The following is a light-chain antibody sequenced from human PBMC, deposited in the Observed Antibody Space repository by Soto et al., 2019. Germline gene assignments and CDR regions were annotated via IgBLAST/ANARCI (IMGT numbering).Light chain of an antibody. J-gene: IGKJ4*01. Sequence: EIVLTQSPGTLSLSPGERATLSCRASQSVPSTYLAWYQQRPGQAPRLLIYGVSTRAPGIPDRFSGSGSGTDFTLTISSLQPEDFATYYCQQSYSTPALTFGGGTKVEIK. CDR1: QSVPSTY. CDR2: GVS. CDR3: QQSYSTPALT. V-gene: IGKV3-20*01.